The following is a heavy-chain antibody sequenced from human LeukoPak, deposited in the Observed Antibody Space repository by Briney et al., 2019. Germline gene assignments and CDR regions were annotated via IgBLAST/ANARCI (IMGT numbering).Heavy chain of an antibody. CDR2: IWSDASNT. V-gene: IGHV3-33*03. CDR1: GFTFSSYG. Sequence: GRALRLSCAASGFTFSSYGMHWVRQAPGKGLEWVAVIWSDASNTYYVDSVKGRFTISRDNAKNTLYLQMNSLRAEDTAVYYCARGVGYSSSWYVDYWGQGTLVTVSS. D-gene: IGHD6-13*01. CDR3: ARGVGYSSSWYVDY. J-gene: IGHJ4*02.